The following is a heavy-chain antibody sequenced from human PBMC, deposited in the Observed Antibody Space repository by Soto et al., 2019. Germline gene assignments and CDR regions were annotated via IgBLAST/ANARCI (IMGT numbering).Heavy chain of an antibody. CDR3: VRVSYGSRYFDY. Sequence: EVQLVESGGGLVQPAGSLRLSCAASGFTFSLYWMSWVRQAPGKGLEWVANIKQDGSEKYYVDSVRGRFTISRDNAKNSLYLQMNRLRAEDTAVYYCVRVSYGSRYFDYWGQGTLVTVSS. CDR2: IKQDGSEK. V-gene: IGHV3-7*03. J-gene: IGHJ4*02. D-gene: IGHD5-18*01. CDR1: GFTFSLYW.